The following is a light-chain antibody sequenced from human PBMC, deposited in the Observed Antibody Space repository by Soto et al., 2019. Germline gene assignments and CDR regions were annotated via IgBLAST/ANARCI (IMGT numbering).Light chain of an antibody. J-gene: IGKJ1*01. Sequence: EIVLTLSPGALSLSAWERATLSCRASQSVSNNYLAWYQQKPGQAPRLLIYGASNRATGIPDRFSGSGSGTDFTLTISRLEPAAFAVYDCQQYGSSGTFGQATKVEI. V-gene: IGKV3-20*01. CDR1: QSVSNNY. CDR3: QQYGSSGT. CDR2: GAS.